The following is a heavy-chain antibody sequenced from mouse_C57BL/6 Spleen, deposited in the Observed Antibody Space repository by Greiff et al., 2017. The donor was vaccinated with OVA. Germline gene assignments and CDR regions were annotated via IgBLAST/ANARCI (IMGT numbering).Heavy chain of an antibody. J-gene: IGHJ1*03. D-gene: IGHD1-1*01. Sequence: VKLMESGPELVKPGASVKLSCKASGYTFTSYDINWVKQRPGQGLEWIGWIYPRDGSTKYTEKFKGNATLTVATSSSTAYMELHSLTSEDSAVYFCARAYSYYGSSSNWYFDVWGTGTTVTVSS. V-gene: IGHV1-85*01. CDR1: GYTFTSYD. CDR2: IYPRDGST. CDR3: ARAYSYYGSSSNWYFDV.